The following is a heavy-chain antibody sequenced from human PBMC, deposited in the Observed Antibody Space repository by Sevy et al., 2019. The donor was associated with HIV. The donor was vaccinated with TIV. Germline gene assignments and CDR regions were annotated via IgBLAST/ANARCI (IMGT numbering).Heavy chain of an antibody. CDR2: IKQDGSEK. CDR3: ARDGNGYSSSWYRTGYYYYYGMDV. J-gene: IGHJ6*02. V-gene: IGHV3-7*01. CDR1: GFTFSSYW. D-gene: IGHD6-13*01. Sequence: GGSLRLSCAASGFTFSSYWMSWVRQAPGKGLEWVANIKQDGSEKYYVDSVKGRFTISRDNAKNSLYLKMNSLRAEDTAVYYCARDGNGYSSSWYRTGYYYYYGMDVWGQGTTVTVSS.